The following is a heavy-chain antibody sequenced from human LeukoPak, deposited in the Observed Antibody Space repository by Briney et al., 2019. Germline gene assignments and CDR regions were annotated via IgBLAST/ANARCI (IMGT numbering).Heavy chain of an antibody. D-gene: IGHD3-3*01. V-gene: IGHV4-34*01. J-gene: IGHJ4*02. Sequence: SETLSLTCAVYGGSFSGCYWSWIRQPPGKGLEWIGEINHSGSTNYNPSLKSRVTISVDTSKNQFSLKLSSVTAADTAVYYCAREGFLEWSLFDYWGQGTLVTVSS. CDR2: INHSGST. CDR3: AREGFLEWSLFDY. CDR1: GGSFSGCY.